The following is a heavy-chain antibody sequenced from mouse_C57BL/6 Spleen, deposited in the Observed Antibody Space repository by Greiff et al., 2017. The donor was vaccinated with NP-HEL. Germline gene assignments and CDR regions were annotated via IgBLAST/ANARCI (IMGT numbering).Heavy chain of an antibody. CDR2: INPNNGGT. CDR1: GYTFTDYN. J-gene: IGHJ1*03. V-gene: IGHV1-18*01. Sequence: VQLQQSGPELVKPGASVKIPCKASGYTFTDYNMDWVKQSHGKSLEWIGDINPNNGGTIYNQKFKGKATLTVDKSSSTAYMELRSLTSEDTAVYYCARRGIRYYYGSSYDWYFDVWGTGTTVTVSS. CDR3: ARRGIRYYYGSSYDWYFDV. D-gene: IGHD1-1*01.